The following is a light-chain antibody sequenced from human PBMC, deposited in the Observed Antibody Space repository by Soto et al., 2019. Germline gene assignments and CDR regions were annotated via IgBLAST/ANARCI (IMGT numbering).Light chain of an antibody. CDR3: SSYTSSSTRV. J-gene: IGLJ1*01. CDR2: EVS. V-gene: IGLV2-14*01. Sequence: QSVLTQPASVSGSPGQSITIPCTGTSSDVGGYNFVSWHQQHPGKAPKLMIYEVSNLPSGVSDRFSGSKSGDTASLTISGLQAEDEADYYCSSYTSSSTRVFGTGTKLTVL. CDR1: SSDVGGYNF.